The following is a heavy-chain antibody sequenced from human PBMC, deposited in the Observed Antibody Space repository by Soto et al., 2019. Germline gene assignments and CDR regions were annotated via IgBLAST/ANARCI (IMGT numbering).Heavy chain of an antibody. Sequence: SVKVSCKASGGTFSSYAISWVRQAPGQGLEWLGGIIPIFGTANYAQKFQGRVTITADESTSTAYMELSSLRSEDTAVYYCARERRSFWSGYYGDYYYYGMDVWGQGTTVTVSS. J-gene: IGHJ6*02. V-gene: IGHV1-69*13. D-gene: IGHD3-3*01. CDR3: ARERRSFWSGYYGDYYYYGMDV. CDR2: IIPIFGTA. CDR1: GGTFSSYA.